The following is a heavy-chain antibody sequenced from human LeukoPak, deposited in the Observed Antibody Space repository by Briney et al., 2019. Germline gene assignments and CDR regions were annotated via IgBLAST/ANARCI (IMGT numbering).Heavy chain of an antibody. V-gene: IGHV4-61*02. CDR2: ISTSGTT. Sequence: SGTLSLTCTVSGGSISSSSYYWSWIRQPAGKGLEWIGRISTSGTTNYNPSLKSRLTMSVDTSKNQFSLKLSSVTAADTAVYYCARWGLTGDMSFDYWGQGTLVTVSS. D-gene: IGHD7-27*01. J-gene: IGHJ4*02. CDR1: GGSISSSSYY. CDR3: ARWGLTGDMSFDY.